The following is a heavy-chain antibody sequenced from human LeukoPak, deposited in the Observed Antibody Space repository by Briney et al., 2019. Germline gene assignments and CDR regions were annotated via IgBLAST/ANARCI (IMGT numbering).Heavy chain of an antibody. CDR1: GYSFTSYW. Sequence: LGGSLEISCQGSGYSFTSYWIGWVGQMPGKGLEWMGIIYPGDSDSRYSPSFQGQVTISADKSISTAYLQWSSLKASDTAMYYCATYRNNEGCGTWGQGTLVTVSS. V-gene: IGHV5-51*01. J-gene: IGHJ5*02. CDR2: IYPGDSDS. D-gene: IGHD1/OR15-1a*01. CDR3: ATYRNNEGCGT.